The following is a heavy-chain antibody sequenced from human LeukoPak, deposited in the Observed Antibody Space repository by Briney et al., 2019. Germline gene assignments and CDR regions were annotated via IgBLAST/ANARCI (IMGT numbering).Heavy chain of an antibody. J-gene: IGHJ4*02. CDR3: ARVDDIVVVPVGFDY. V-gene: IGHV1-2*02. Sequence: SVKVPCKASGYTFTGYYMHWVRQAPGQGLEWMGWINPNSGGTNYAQKFQGRVTMTRDTSISTAYMELSRLRSDDTAVYYCARVDDIVVVPVGFDYWGQGTLVTVSS. CDR1: GYTFTGYY. CDR2: INPNSGGT. D-gene: IGHD2-2*01.